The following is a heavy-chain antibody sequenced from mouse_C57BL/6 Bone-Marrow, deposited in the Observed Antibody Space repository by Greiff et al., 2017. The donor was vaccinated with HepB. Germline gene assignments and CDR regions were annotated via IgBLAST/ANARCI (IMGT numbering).Heavy chain of an antibody. CDR3: ARLLLRFGY. D-gene: IGHD1-1*01. V-gene: IGHV1-82*01. CDR1: GYEFSSSW. CDR2: IYPGDGDT. J-gene: IGHJ3*01. Sequence: QVQLKQSGPELVKPGASVKISCKASGYEFSSSWMNWVKQRPGKGLEWIGRIYPGDGDTNYNGKFKGKATLTADKSSSTAYMQLSSLTSEDSGVYFCARLLLRFGYWGQGTLVTVSA.